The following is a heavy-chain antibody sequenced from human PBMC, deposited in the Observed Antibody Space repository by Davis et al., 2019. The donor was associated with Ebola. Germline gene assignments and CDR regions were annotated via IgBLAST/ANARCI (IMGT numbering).Heavy chain of an antibody. CDR2: INPSSGGT. Sequence: ASVKVSCKASAYPFTDYFLHWVRQAPGQGLEWMGQINPSSGGTKYAQKFQGRVTMTRDTSITTAYMELSSLRSEDTAVYYCARRRSSRMATVTYFDYWGQGTLVTVSS. CDR1: AYPFTDYF. J-gene: IGHJ4*02. V-gene: IGHV1-2*06. CDR3: ARRRSSRMATVTYFDY. D-gene: IGHD4-17*01.